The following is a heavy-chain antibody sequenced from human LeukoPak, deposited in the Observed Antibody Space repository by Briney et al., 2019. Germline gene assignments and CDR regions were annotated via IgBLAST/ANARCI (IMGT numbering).Heavy chain of an antibody. V-gene: IGHV3-30*03. D-gene: IGHD1-7*01. J-gene: IGHJ4*02. CDR3: ARETGNYYFDF. CDR2: ISYDGRDK. Sequence: GRSLRLSCAASGFTFSSSVMRWVRQAPGKGLEWVAAISYDGRDKYFADSVKGRFTISRDNSKNTVDLQVNGLRAEDTAVYYCARETGNYYFDFWGQGTLVTVSS. CDR1: GFTFSSSV.